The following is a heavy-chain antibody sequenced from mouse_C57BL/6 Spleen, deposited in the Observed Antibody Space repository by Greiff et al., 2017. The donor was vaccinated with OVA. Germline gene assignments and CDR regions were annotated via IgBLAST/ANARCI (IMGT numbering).Heavy chain of an antibody. J-gene: IGHJ2*01. CDR1: GYTFTDYY. CDR3: ARTTTVVPFDY. V-gene: IGHV1-26*01. D-gene: IGHD1-1*01. CDR2: INPNNGGT. Sequence: EVQLQQSGPELVKPGASVKISCKASGYTFTDYYMNWVKQSHGKSLEWIGDINPNNGGTSYNQKFKGKATLTVDKSSSTAYMELRSLTSEDSAVYYCARTTTVVPFDYWGQGTTLTVSS.